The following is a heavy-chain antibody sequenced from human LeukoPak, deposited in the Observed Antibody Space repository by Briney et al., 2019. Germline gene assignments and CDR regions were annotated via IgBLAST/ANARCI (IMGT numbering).Heavy chain of an antibody. J-gene: IGHJ4*02. V-gene: IGHV4-39*07. Sequence: SETLSLTCTVSGGSISSSSYYWGWIRQPPGKGLEWIGSIYYSGSTYYNPSLKSRVTISVDTSKNQFSLKLSSVTAADTAVYYCASSPGILFDYWGQGTLVTVSS. CDR3: ASSPGILFDY. CDR2: IYYSGST. CDR1: GGSISSSSYY. D-gene: IGHD1-26*01.